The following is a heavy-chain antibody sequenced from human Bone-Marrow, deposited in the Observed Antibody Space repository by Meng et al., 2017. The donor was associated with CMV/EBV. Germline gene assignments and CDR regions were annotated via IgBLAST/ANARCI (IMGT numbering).Heavy chain of an antibody. CDR2: LYYSGNT. Sequence: SETLSLTCTVSGASISTYYWSWIRQSPGKGLEWIGYLYYSGNTNYSPSLKSRVTISPDTSKNQFSLTLISVTAADTAVYYCARAGGGYSFDRWVQGALVTVSS. CDR3: ARAGGGYSFDR. J-gene: IGHJ5*02. D-gene: IGHD5-12*01. CDR1: GASISTYY. V-gene: IGHV4-59*01.